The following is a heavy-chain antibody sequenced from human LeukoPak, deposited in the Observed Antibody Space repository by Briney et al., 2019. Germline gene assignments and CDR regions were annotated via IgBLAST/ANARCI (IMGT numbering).Heavy chain of an antibody. CDR1: GYTFTDYY. J-gene: IGHJ5*02. Sequence: ASVKVSCKASGYTFTDYYMHWVRQAPGQGLEWMGWINPNSGGTNYAQKFQGRVTMTRDTSINTAYMELSRLRSDDTAVYYCARLSPLNGDIVVVVAVFDPWGQGTLVTVSS. CDR2: INPNSGGT. V-gene: IGHV1-2*02. D-gene: IGHD2-15*01. CDR3: ARLSPLNGDIVVVVAVFDP.